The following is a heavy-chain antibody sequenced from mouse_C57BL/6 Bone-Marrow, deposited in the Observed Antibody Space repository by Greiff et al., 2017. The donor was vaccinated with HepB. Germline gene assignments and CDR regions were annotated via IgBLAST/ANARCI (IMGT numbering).Heavy chain of an antibody. D-gene: IGHD1-1*01. Sequence: QVQLQQSGAELVRPGTSVKVSCKASGYAFTNYLIEWVKQRPGQGLEWIGVINPGSGGTNYNEKFKGKATLTADKSSSTAYMQLSSLTSEDSAVYFCARAEYYGKGYAMDYWGQGTSVTVSS. CDR2: INPGSGGT. CDR3: ARAEYYGKGYAMDY. CDR1: GYAFTNYL. V-gene: IGHV1-54*01. J-gene: IGHJ4*01.